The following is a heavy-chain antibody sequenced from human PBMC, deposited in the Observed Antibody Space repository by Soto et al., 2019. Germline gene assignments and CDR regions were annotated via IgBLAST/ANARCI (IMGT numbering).Heavy chain of an antibody. V-gene: IGHV1-2*02. CDR1: GYTFTGYY. CDR2: INPNSGGT. Sequence: ASVKVSCKASGYTFTGYYMHWVRQAPGQGLEWMGWINPNSGGTNYAQKFQGRVTMARDTSISTAYMELSRLRSDDTAVYYCARDRGYDCWSGYPTAAYYFDYWGQGTLVTVSS. CDR3: ARDRGYDCWSGYPTAAYYFDY. J-gene: IGHJ4*02. D-gene: IGHD3-3*01.